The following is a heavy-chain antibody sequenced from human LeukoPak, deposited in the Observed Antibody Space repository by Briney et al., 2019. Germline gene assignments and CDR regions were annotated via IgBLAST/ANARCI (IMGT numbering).Heavy chain of an antibody. D-gene: IGHD6-19*01. V-gene: IGHV1-69*05. CDR1: GGTFSSYA. CDR3: ARATLSGWSFDY. Sequence: ASLKVSCKASGGTFSSYAISWVLQAPGQGLEWMGRIVPIFGTANYAQKFQGRVTITTDESTSTAYMELSSLRSEDTAVYYCARATLSGWSFDYWGQGTLVTVSS. CDR2: IVPIFGTA. J-gene: IGHJ4*02.